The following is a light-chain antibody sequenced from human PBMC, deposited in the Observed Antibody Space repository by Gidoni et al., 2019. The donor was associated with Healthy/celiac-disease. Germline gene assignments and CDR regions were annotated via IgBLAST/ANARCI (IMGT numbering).Light chain of an antibody. CDR3: QQSYSTPLT. Sequence: DIQMTQYPSSMSASVGDRVTITFRASQSISSYLNWYQQKPGKAPKLLIYAASSLQSGVPSRFSGSGSGTDCTLTISSLQPEDFATYYCQQSYSTPLTFGGGTKVEIK. V-gene: IGKV1-39*01. J-gene: IGKJ4*01. CDR1: QSISSY. CDR2: AAS.